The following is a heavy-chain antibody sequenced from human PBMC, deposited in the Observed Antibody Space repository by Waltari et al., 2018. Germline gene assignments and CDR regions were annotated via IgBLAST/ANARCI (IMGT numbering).Heavy chain of an antibody. CDR3: TRKSQLLWTGQDYYYGMDV. CDR1: VFPFSSYG. V-gene: IGHV3-33*01. J-gene: IGHJ6*02. Sequence: QLQLVESGGGVVQLGRSLRLSCATSVFPFSSYGFYWVRSAPGKGLEWVAFISYDGSNKEYADSVKGRFTISRDNSKNTLYLQMKGLRAEDTAVYYCTRKSQLLWTGQDYYYGMDVWGQGTTVTVSS. D-gene: IGHD2-2*01. CDR2: ISYDGSNK.